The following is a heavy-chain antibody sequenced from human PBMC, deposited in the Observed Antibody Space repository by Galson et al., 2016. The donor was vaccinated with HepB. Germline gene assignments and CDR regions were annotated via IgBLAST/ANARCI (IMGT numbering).Heavy chain of an antibody. Sequence: TLSLTCTVSGGSISSSGYYWDWIRQPPGKGLEWIESNYYSGSTYYNPSRKSRVTISVDTSKNQFSLKLSSVTAADTAVYYCARHSGAVAGIAVDYWGQGTLVTVSS. D-gene: IGHD6-19*01. CDR3: ARHSGAVAGIAVDY. CDR2: NYYSGST. CDR1: GGSISSSGYY. V-gene: IGHV4-39*01. J-gene: IGHJ4*02.